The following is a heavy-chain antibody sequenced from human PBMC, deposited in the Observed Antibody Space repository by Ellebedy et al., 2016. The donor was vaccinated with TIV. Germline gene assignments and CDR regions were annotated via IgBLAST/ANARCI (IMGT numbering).Heavy chain of an antibody. Sequence: GGSLRLSCAASRFSFRSYWMSWVRQAPGKGLEWVGNINQEGSEKHYVDSVKGRFTISRDNAKNSLYLQMNSLRVEDTAVYYCARDGSYGDYLSPTHAFTGWGQGTMITVSS. J-gene: IGHJ3*01. CDR2: INQEGSEK. D-gene: IGHD4-17*01. CDR1: RFSFRSYW. V-gene: IGHV3-7*01. CDR3: ARDGSYGDYLSPTHAFTG.